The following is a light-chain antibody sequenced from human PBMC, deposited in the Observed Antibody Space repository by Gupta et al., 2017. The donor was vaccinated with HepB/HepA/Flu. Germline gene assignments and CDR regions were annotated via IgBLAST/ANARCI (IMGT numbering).Light chain of an antibody. CDR3: CSYSGGNWDVL. J-gene: IGLJ2*01. V-gene: IGLV2-11*01. Sequence: QSALPQPRSVSGSPGQSVTISCTGTSSTIGDYNYVSWYQQHPGKAPKLMIFGVSKRPSGVPDRFSGSKSGNTATLTISGLQPGDEADYYCCSYSGGNWDVLFGGGTKLTVL. CDR1: SSTIGDYNY. CDR2: GVS.